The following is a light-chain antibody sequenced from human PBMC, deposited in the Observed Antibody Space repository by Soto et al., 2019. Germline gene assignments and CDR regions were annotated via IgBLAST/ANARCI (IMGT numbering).Light chain of an antibody. CDR3: SSYAGSNNLV. J-gene: IGLJ2*01. V-gene: IGLV2-11*01. Sequence: QSALTQPRSVSGSPGQSVTISCTGTISDIEGYNYVSWYQHHPGKAPKLLISDVNKRPSWVPDRFSGSKSGSTASLTISELQADDEAVYYCSSYAGSNNLVFGGGTKLTVL. CDR2: DVN. CDR1: ISDIEGYNY.